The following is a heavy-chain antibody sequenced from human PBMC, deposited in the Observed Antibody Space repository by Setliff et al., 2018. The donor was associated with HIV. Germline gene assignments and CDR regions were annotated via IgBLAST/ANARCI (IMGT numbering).Heavy chain of an antibody. CDR2: FYYNGDS. CDR3: ARCPSPPYCTSTTCYVDYYYMDV. J-gene: IGHJ6*03. Sequence: ETLSLTCTVSGDSVNDRSYFWGWIRQPPGKGLEWIGTFYYNGDSRYNPSLKSRVTISVDTSKNQFSLNLNSVTAADTAVYYCARCPSPPYCTSTTCYVDYYYMDVWGKGTTVTVSS. CDR1: GDSVNDRSYF. D-gene: IGHD2-2*01. V-gene: IGHV4-39*01.